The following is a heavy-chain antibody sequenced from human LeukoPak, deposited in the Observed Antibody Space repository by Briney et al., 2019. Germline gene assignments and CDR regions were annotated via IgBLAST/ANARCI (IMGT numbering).Heavy chain of an antibody. Sequence: ASVKVSCKASGYTFTGYYMQWVRQAPGQGLEWMGWINPNSGGTNYAQKFQGRVTMTRDTSISTAYMELSRLRSDDTAVYYCARTATVVVVAGDFDYWGQGTLVTVSS. CDR2: INPNSGGT. CDR3: ARTATVVVVAGDFDY. D-gene: IGHD2-15*01. J-gene: IGHJ4*02. V-gene: IGHV1-2*02. CDR1: GYTFTGYY.